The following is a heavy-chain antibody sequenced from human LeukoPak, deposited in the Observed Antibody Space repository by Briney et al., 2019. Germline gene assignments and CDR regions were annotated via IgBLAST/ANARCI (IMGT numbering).Heavy chain of an antibody. CDR3: AKVAPSDFDY. CDR2: VFHSGRT. V-gene: IGHV4-39*07. Sequence: PSQTLSLTCTVSGGSISSGNYYWGWIRQPPGKGLEWIGSVFHSGRTNYNPSLKSRVTISVDTSKNQFSLKLSSVTAADTAVYYCAKVAPSDFDYWGQGTLVTVSS. CDR1: GGSISSGNYY. J-gene: IGHJ4*02. D-gene: IGHD2-15*01.